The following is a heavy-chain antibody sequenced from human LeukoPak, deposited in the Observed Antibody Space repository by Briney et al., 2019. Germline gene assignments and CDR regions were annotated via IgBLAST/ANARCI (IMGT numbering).Heavy chain of an antibody. Sequence: SESPSLTCTDSGGSISSSSYYWGWIRQPPGKGLGWIGSIYYSESTFTNPVHKCRVTISVDPCKNQFSLKLSSVTAADTAVYYCASLGQLGYWGQGTTVTVSS. J-gene: IGHJ4*02. V-gene: IGHV4-39*01. CDR2: IYYSEST. CDR1: GGSISSSSYY. CDR3: ASLGQLGY. D-gene: IGHD6-13*01.